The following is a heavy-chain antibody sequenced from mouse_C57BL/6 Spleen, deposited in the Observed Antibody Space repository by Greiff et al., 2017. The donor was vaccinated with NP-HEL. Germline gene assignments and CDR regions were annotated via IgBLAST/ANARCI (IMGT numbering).Heavy chain of an antibody. Sequence: QVQLQQPGAELVKPGASVKLSCKASGYTFTSYWMHWVKQRPGQGLEWIGMIHPNSGSTNYNEKFKSKATLTVDKSSSTAYMQLSSLTSEDSAVNYCARGDDYGQGYYFDYWGQGTTLTVSS. CDR1: GYTFTSYW. D-gene: IGHD2-4*01. CDR3: ARGDDYGQGYYFDY. CDR2: IHPNSGST. J-gene: IGHJ2*01. V-gene: IGHV1-64*01.